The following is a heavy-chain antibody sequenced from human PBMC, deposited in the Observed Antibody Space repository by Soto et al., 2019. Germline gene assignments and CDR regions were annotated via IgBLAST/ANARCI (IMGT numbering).Heavy chain of an antibody. J-gene: IGHJ4*02. V-gene: IGHV4-39*01. D-gene: IGHD2-15*01. CDR3: ARRLGSPFDY. CDR1: GGSISSSSYY. Sequence: SETLSLTCTVSGGSISSSSYYWGWIRQPPGKGLEWIGSIYYSGSTYYNPSLKSRVTISVDTSKNQFSLKLSSVTAADTAVYYCARRLGSPFDYWGQGTLVTVSS. CDR2: IYYSGST.